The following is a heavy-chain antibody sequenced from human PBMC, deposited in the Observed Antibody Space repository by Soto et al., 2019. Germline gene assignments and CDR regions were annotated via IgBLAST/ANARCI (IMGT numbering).Heavy chain of an antibody. CDR3: TRYSGDQLLFY. CDR1: GFTFSGSA. CDR2: IRSKANSYAT. D-gene: IGHD2-2*01. J-gene: IGHJ4*02. Sequence: SGGSLRLSCAASGFTFSGSAMHWVRQASGKGLEWVGRIRSKANSYATAYAASVKGRFTISRDDSKNTAYLQMNSLKTEDTAVYYCTRYSGDQLLFYWGQGTLVTVSS. V-gene: IGHV3-73*01.